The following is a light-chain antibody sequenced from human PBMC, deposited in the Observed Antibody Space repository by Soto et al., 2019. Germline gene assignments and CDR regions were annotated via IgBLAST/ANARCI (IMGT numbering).Light chain of an antibody. J-gene: IGKJ2*01. CDR1: QGIYSW. CDR3: QQALSFPYT. CDR2: SAS. Sequence: DIQMTQSPSSVSASVGDKVTITCRASQGIYSWLAWYQQKPGTAPKLLISSASGLQPGVPSRFSGSGSGTDFTLTITGLQPEDFAVYYCQQALSFPYTFGQGTKVEIK. V-gene: IGKV1-12*01.